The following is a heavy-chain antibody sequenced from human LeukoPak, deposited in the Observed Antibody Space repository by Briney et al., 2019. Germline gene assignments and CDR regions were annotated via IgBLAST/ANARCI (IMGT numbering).Heavy chain of an antibody. CDR3: ARPPGLAGHYSYYYGVDV. J-gene: IGHJ6*02. D-gene: IGHD6-19*01. V-gene: IGHV3-66*04. CDR2: IYSGGNT. Sequence: GGSLRLSCAASGSTVSNSYINWVRQAPGKGLEWVSIIYSGGNTYYADSVRGRFIISRDNSENTVYLQMNSLRAEDTAVYFCARPPGLAGHYSYYYGVDVWGQGTTVTVSS. CDR1: GSTVSNSY.